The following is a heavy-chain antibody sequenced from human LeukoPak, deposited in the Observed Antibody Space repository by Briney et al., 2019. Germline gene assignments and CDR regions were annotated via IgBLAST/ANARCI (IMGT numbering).Heavy chain of an antibody. V-gene: IGHV1-69*04. J-gene: IGHJ5*02. CDR3: ASGEWELPTTGPNWFDP. CDR1: GGTFSSYA. CDR2: IIPILGIA. Sequence: SVKVSCKASGGTFSSYAISWVRQAPGQGLEWMGRIIPILGIADYAQKFQGRVTITADKSTSTAYMELSSLRSEDTAVYYCASGEWELPTTGPNWFDPWGQGTLVTVSS. D-gene: IGHD1-26*01.